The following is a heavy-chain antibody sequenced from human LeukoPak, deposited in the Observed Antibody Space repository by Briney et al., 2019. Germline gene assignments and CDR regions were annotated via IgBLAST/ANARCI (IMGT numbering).Heavy chain of an antibody. D-gene: IGHD4-11*01. Sequence: ASVKVSCKASGGTFSSYAISWVRQAPGQGLEWMGGIIPIFGTANYAQKFQGRVTITADESTSTAYMELSSLRSEDTAVYYCARGAHSNVYYHYYYYMDVWGKGTTVTVSS. CDR3: ARGAHSNVYYHYYYYMDV. CDR2: IIPIFGTA. J-gene: IGHJ6*03. V-gene: IGHV1-69*13. CDR1: GGTFSSYA.